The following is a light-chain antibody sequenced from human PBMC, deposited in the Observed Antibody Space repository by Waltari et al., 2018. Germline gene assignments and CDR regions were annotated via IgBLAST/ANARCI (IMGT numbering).Light chain of an antibody. Sequence: IQMTQSPSPVSASVGDRGNITCRASQSIRSGLAWYQQKAWKAPKPLFYAASSLQSGVPSRFSGSGSGTDFTLTISSLQPEDFATYFCQQAKSFPLTFGPGTTVDIK. V-gene: IGKV1-12*01. CDR3: QQAKSFPLT. CDR2: AAS. CDR1: QSIRSG. J-gene: IGKJ3*01.